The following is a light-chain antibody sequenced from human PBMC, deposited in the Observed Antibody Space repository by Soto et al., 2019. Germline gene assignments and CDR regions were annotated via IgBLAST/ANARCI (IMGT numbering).Light chain of an antibody. CDR3: QQFKTYST. J-gene: IGKJ1*01. Sequence: IQMTQSPSTLSASVGDRVTITCRASQSIASWMAWYQQKPGKAPNLLIYKASTLQSGVPSRFSGSGSGTEFTLTISSLQPDDFAIYYCQQFKTYSTFGQGTKVDIK. V-gene: IGKV1-5*03. CDR2: KAS. CDR1: QSIASW.